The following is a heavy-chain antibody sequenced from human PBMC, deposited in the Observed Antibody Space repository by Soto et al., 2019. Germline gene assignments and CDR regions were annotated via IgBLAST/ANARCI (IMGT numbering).Heavy chain of an antibody. D-gene: IGHD1-26*01. J-gene: IGHJ4*02. CDR3: ASRGSGSYSDY. CDR2: ISGSGDST. CDR1: GFTFSSYA. V-gene: IGHV3-23*01. Sequence: EVQLLESGGGLVQPGGSLRLSCAASGFTFSSYAMRWVRQAPGKGLEWVSAISGSGDSTYYADSVKGRFTTSRDNSKNTLYLQMNRLRAEDTAVYYCASRGSGSYSDYWGQGTLVTVSS.